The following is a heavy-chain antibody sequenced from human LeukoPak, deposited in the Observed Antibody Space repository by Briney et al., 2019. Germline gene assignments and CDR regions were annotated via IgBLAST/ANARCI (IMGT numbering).Heavy chain of an antibody. CDR2: INSDGSST. J-gene: IGHJ4*02. CDR1: GFTFSSYW. V-gene: IGHV3-74*01. CDR3: ARGLRGPDY. Sequence: QSGGSLRLSCAASGFTFSSYWMHWVRQAPGKGLVWVSRINSDGSSTSYPDSVKGRFTISRDNSKNTMFLQMNRLRDEDTAVYYCARGLRGPDYWGQGTQVTVSS.